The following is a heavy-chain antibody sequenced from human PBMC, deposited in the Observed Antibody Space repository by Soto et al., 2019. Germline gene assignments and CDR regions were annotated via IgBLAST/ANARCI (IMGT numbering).Heavy chain of an antibody. CDR3: AKGYYYDSRGYLDY. Sequence: EVQLLESGGGLVQPGGSLRVSCAASGFTFSNYAMSWVRQAPGKGPEWVSSISAGGGRTYYADSVKGRLTISRDNPTPTLYMKRNSLRAEDAAVYYCAKGYYYDSRGYLDYWGQGTLVTVSS. D-gene: IGHD3-22*01. V-gene: IGHV3-23*01. CDR1: GFTFSNYA. CDR2: ISAGGGRT. J-gene: IGHJ4*02.